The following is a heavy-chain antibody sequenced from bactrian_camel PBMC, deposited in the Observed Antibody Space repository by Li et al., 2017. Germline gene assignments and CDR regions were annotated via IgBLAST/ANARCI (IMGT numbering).Heavy chain of an antibody. CDR3: AVLSQFNHCRGVLVGIWQQYAS. CDR1: GHTVSNYC. V-gene: IGHV3S53*01. CDR2: FDSIGTT. Sequence: VQLVESGGGLVQAGGSLRLSCEVSGHTVSNYCMAWFRQAPGQSRELVASFDSIGTTDYSDFVKGRFTISKDNDKKTVYLLMNSLKPEDTAIYYCAVLSQFNHCRGVLVGIWQQYASWGQGTQVTVS. D-gene: IGHD5*01. J-gene: IGHJ4*01.